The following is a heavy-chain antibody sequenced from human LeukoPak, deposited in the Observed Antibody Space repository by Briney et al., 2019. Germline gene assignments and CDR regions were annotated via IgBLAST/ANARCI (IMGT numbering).Heavy chain of an antibody. CDR3: ARSIAAAGRFFDY. V-gene: IGHV1-2*04. CDR1: GYTFTCYY. J-gene: IGHJ4*02. CDR2: INPNSGGT. D-gene: IGHD6-13*01. Sequence: ASVKVSCKASGYTFTCYYMHWVRQAPGQGLEWMGWINPNSGGTNYAQKFQGWVTMTRDTSISTAYMELSRLRSDDTAVYYCARSIAAAGRFFDYWGQGTLVTVSS.